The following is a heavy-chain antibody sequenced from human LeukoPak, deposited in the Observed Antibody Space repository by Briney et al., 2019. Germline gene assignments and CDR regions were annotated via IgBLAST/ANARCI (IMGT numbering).Heavy chain of an antibody. CDR1: GFTFSSYA. Sequence: GGSLRLSCAASGFTFSSYAMHWVRQAPGKGLEWEAVISYDGSNKYYADSVKGRFTISRDNSKSTLYLQMNSLRAEDTAVYYCARGWAAAGTGNWFDPWGQGTLVTVSS. V-gene: IGHV3-30-3*01. J-gene: IGHJ5*02. CDR2: ISYDGSNK. CDR3: ARGWAAAGTGNWFDP. D-gene: IGHD6-13*01.